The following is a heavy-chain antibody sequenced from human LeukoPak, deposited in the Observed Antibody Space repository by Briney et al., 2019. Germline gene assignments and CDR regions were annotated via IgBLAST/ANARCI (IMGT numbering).Heavy chain of an antibody. CDR1: GDSIIGGHW. D-gene: IGHD6-13*01. CDR3: ARDQTLRSWYFDS. J-gene: IGHJ4*02. Sequence: SETLSLTCAVSGDSIIGGHWWSWVRQPPGKGLEWIGEIFHSGSTDYNPSLKSRVTISVDKSKNEFSLNLRFVTAADTAVYYCARDQTLRSWYFDSWGQGILVTVSS. CDR2: IFHSGST. V-gene: IGHV4-4*02.